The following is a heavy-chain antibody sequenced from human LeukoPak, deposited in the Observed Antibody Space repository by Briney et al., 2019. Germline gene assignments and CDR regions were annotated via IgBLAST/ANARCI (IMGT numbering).Heavy chain of an antibody. J-gene: IGHJ6*03. V-gene: IGHV1-69*04. CDR3: VRGDYMDV. CDR2: IIPILGIA. CDR1: GYTFTNYG. Sequence: GASVKVSCKASGYTFTNYGISWGRQAPGQGLEWMGRIIPILGIANYAQKFQGRVTITADKSTSTAYLELSSLRSEDTAVYYCVRGDYMDVWGKGTTVTVSS.